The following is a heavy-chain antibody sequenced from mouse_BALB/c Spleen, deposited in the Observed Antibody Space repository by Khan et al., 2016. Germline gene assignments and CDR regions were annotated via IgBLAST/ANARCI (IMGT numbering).Heavy chain of an antibody. CDR2: INPDSSKI. V-gene: IGHV4-1*02. CDR3: ASTFCYFDV. Sequence: EVKLLESGGGLVQPGGSLKLSCAASGFDFSRYWMSWVRQAPGKGLEWIGEINPDSSKINYTPSLKDKSIISRDNAKNTLYLQMSKVRSEDTALYYCASTFCYFDVWGAGTTVTVSS. CDR1: GFDFSRYW. J-gene: IGHJ1*01.